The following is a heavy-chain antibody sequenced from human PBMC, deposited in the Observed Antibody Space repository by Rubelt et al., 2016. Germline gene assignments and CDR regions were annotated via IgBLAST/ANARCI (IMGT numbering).Heavy chain of an antibody. J-gene: IGHJ5*02. CDR3: ARASSGYTGGWFDP. D-gene: IGHD3-22*01. Sequence: QIGGSLRLSCAASGLTFSIYAMNWVRQAPGKGLEWVVVISYGEGDQYYADSVKGRFTISRDNSKNSLYLEMNSLRAEDTAVYYCARASSGYTGGWFDPWGQGTLVTVSS. CDR1: GLTFSIYA. V-gene: IGHV3-30*04. CDR2: ISYGEGDQ.